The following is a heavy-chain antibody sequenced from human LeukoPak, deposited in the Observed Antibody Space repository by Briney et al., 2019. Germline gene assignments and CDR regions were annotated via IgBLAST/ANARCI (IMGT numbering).Heavy chain of an antibody. J-gene: IGHJ4*02. CDR3: ARTNVYYYASSDYYPYFDY. Sequence: GASVKVSCKASGYTFTSYGISWVRQAPGQGLEWMGWISAYNGNTNCAQKLQDRVTMTTDTSTSTAYMELRSLRSDDTAVYYCARTNVYYYASSDYYPYFDYWAQGTLVTVSS. CDR1: GYTFTSYG. D-gene: IGHD3-22*01. CDR2: ISAYNGNT. V-gene: IGHV1-18*01.